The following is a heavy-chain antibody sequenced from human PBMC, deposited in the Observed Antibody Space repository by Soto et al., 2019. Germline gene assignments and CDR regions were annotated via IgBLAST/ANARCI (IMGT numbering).Heavy chain of an antibody. CDR1: GASISGFY. V-gene: IGHV4-4*07. CDR2: IYATGTT. J-gene: IGHJ5*01. CDR3: VRDGTKTLRDWFDP. D-gene: IGHD1-1*01. Sequence: SETLSLTCTVSGASISGFYWSWIRKSAGKGLEWIGRIYATGTTDYNPSLKSRVMMSVDTSKKQFSLKLRSVTAADTAVYYCVRDGTKTLRDWFDPWGQGTMVTVSS.